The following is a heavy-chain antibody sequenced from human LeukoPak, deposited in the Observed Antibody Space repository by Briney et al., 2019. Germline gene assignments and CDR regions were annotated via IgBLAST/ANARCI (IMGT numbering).Heavy chain of an antibody. CDR1: GGSFSGYY. CDR2: INHSGST. Sequence: SETLSFTCAVYGGSFSGYYWSWIRQPPGKGLEWIGEINHSGSTNYDPSLKSRVTISVDTSKNQFSLKLSSVTAADTAVYYCASFDVDTAMVPPRDYWGQGTLVTVSS. V-gene: IGHV4-34*01. J-gene: IGHJ4*02. CDR3: ASFDVDTAMVPPRDY. D-gene: IGHD5-18*01.